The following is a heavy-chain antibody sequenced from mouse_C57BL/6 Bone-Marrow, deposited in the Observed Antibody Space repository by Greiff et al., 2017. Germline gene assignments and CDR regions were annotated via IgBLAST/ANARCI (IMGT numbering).Heavy chain of an antibody. Sequence: QVQLQQPGAELVRPGSSVKLSCKASGYTFTSYWMHWVKQRPIQGLEWIGNIDPSDSETHYNQKFKDKATLTVDKSSSTAYMQLSSLTSEDSAVYYCARSTMVTTERPYFDYWGQGTTLTVSS. V-gene: IGHV1-52*01. CDR1: GYTFTSYW. J-gene: IGHJ2*01. D-gene: IGHD2-2*01. CDR3: ARSTMVTTERPYFDY. CDR2: IDPSDSET.